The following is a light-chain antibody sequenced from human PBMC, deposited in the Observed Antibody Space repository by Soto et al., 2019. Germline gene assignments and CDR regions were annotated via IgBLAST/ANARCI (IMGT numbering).Light chain of an antibody. CDR3: HEGHNWPLT. CDR2: VTS. Sequence: DIQMTQSPSSVSASVGDRVTITCRATQGLSGSLAWYQQKQGKAPRLLISVTSRLQSGVPSRFSGSASGTEFTLPIDSLQPEDLATYYCHEGHNWPLTFGQGTRLE. J-gene: IGKJ5*01. V-gene: IGKV1-12*01. CDR1: QGLSGS.